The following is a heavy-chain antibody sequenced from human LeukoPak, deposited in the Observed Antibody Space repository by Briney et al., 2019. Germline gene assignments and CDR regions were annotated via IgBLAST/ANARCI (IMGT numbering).Heavy chain of an antibody. D-gene: IGHD3-10*01. CDR1: GYSFPNYG. CDR3: ARYNTLLRGVTTSDY. CDR2: ISVHNGDV. Sequence: GASVKVSCKASGYSFPNYGISWVRQAPGQGLEWMGRISVHNGDVIYAPKFQGRVTMTTDTSTTTAYMELRSLRFVDTAVYYCARYNTLLRGVTTSDYWGQGTLVTVSS. J-gene: IGHJ4*02. V-gene: IGHV1-18*01.